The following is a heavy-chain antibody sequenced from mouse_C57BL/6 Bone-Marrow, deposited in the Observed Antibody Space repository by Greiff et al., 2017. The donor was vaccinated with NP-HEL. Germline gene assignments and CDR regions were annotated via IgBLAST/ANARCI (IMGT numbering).Heavy chain of an antibody. V-gene: IGHV5-12*01. CDR1: GFTFSDYY. CDR2: ISNGGGST. CDR3: AGYDGYYVGFAY. Sequence: DVKLVESGGGLVQPGGSLKLSCAASGFTFSDYYMYWVRQTPEKRLEWVAYISNGGGSTYYPDTVKGRFTISRDNAKNTLYLQMSRLKSEDTAMYYCAGYDGYYVGFAYWGQGTLVTVSA. J-gene: IGHJ3*01. D-gene: IGHD2-3*01.